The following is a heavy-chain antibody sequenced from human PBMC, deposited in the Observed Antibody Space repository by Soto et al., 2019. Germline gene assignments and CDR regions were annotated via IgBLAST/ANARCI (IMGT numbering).Heavy chain of an antibody. Sequence: EVQLVESGGVLVQPGGSLRLSCAASGFTFSSYWMHWVRQAPGKGLVWVSRINSDGSSTTYADSVKGRFTISRDNAKNTVYLQMNSLRAEDTAVYYCASKHSSRAFDYWGQGTLVTVSS. D-gene: IGHD6-13*01. CDR3: ASKHSSRAFDY. V-gene: IGHV3-74*01. J-gene: IGHJ4*02. CDR1: GFTFSSYW. CDR2: INSDGSST.